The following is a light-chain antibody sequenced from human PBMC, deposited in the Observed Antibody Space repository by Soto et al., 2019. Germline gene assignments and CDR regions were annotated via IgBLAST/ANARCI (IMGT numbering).Light chain of an antibody. CDR2: GAS. J-gene: IGKJ5*01. V-gene: IGKV3-15*01. CDR3: QQYNNWPLT. CDR1: HSVSSN. Sequence: EKVMTQSPATLSVSPGERATLSCRASHSVSSNLAWYQQKPGQAPRLLIYGASSRATGIPVRFSGSGSGTEFTLTISSLQSEDFAVYYCQQYNNWPLTFGQGTRLEIK.